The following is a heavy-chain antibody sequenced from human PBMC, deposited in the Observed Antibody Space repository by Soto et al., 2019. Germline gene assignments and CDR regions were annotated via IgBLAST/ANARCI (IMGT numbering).Heavy chain of an antibody. CDR3: ADGGEGSFNFDY. CDR2: ISDNGGST. D-gene: IGHD3-10*01. V-gene: IGHV3-23*01. Sequence: EVQLLESGGGLVQPGGSLRLSCAASGFTFHSYPMSWVRPAPGTGLDWVSAISDNGGSTYYADSVKGRFTISRDNSKNTLYLQMNNLRAEDTAVYYCADGGEGSFNFDYWGQGTLVTVSS. CDR1: GFTFHSYP. J-gene: IGHJ4*02.